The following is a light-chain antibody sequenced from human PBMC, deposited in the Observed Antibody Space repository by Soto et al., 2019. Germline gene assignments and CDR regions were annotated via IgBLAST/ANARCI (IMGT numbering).Light chain of an antibody. V-gene: IGKV3-20*01. Sequence: EIVLTQSPATLSLSPGERATLSCRASQSVRSDFLTWYQQKPGQAPRLLIYGASSRATGIPDRFSGSGSGTDFTLTISRLEPEDFAVYYCQQYGSSPLTFGGGTKVDIK. J-gene: IGKJ4*01. CDR2: GAS. CDR1: QSVRSDF. CDR3: QQYGSSPLT.